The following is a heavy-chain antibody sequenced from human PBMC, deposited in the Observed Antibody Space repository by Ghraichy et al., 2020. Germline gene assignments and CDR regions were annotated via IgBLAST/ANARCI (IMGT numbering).Heavy chain of an antibody. V-gene: IGHV4-4*07. D-gene: IGHD3-10*01. J-gene: IGHJ6*02. Sequence: SETLSLTCTVSGGSISSYYWSWIRQPAGKGLEWIGRIYTSGSTNYNPSLKSRVTMSVDTSKNQFSLKLSSVTAADTAVYYCARDPHNLLWFGETHYGMDVWGQGTTVTVSS. CDR1: GGSISSYY. CDR2: IYTSGST. CDR3: ARDPHNLLWFGETHYGMDV.